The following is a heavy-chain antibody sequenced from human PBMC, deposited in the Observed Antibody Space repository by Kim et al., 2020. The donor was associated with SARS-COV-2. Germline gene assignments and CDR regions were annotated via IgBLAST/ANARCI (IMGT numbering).Heavy chain of an antibody. V-gene: IGHV4-34*01. CDR2: INHSGST. D-gene: IGHD3-16*01. CDR1: GGSFSGYY. Sequence: SETLSLTCAVYGGSFSGYYWSWIRQPPGKGLEWIGEINHSGSTNYNPSLKSRVTISVDTSKNQFSLKLSSVTAADTAVYYCARGPHSKGLRLGELLSSGRHRRNGFDPWGQGTLVTVSS. J-gene: IGHJ5*02. CDR3: ARGPHSKGLRLGELLSSGRHRRNGFDP.